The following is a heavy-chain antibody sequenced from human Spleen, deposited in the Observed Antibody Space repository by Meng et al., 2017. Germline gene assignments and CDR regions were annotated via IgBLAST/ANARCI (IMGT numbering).Heavy chain of an antibody. CDR2: ISSTSSHI. CDR3: AKEEVPNDY. CDR1: GFTFSSYR. V-gene: IGHV3-21*04. D-gene: IGHD1-1*01. Sequence: GGSLRLSCVDSGFTFSSYRMTWVRQAPGKGLEWVSSISSTSSHISYADSVKGRFTVSRDNAKKSLYLQMNSLRAEDTAVYYCAKEEVPNDYWGQGTRVTVSS. J-gene: IGHJ4*02.